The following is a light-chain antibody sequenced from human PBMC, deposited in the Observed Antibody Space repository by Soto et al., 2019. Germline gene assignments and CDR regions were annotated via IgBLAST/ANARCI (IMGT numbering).Light chain of an antibody. CDR2: DAS. Sequence: DIQMTQSPSSLSASVGDRVTITCRASQGIGIYLAWFQQKAGRAPKSLIYDASSLQSVVPSKFSGSGSGTDFTLTISSLQPEDFATYYFQQYEAYPLTFGGGTRVEIK. CDR1: QGIGIY. V-gene: IGKV1-16*02. CDR3: QQYEAYPLT. J-gene: IGKJ4*01.